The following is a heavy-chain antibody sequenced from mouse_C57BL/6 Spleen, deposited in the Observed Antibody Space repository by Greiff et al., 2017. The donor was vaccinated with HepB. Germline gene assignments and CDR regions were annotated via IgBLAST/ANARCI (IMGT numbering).Heavy chain of an antibody. J-gene: IGHJ2*01. D-gene: IGHD4-1*01. Sequence: VQRVESGPELVKPGASVKISCKASGYAFSSSWMNWVKQRPGKGLEWIGRIYPGDGDTNYNGKFKGKATLTADKSSSTAYMQLSSLTSEDSAVYFCARDELTGTDYWGQGTTLTVSS. CDR3: ARDELTGTDY. CDR1: GYAFSSSW. CDR2: IYPGDGDT. V-gene: IGHV1-82*01.